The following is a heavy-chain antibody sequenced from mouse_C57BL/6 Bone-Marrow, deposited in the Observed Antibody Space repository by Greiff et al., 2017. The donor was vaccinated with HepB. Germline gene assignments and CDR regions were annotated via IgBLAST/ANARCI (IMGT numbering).Heavy chain of an antibody. V-gene: IGHV1-15*01. J-gene: IGHJ2*01. CDR1: GYTFTDYE. CDR3: TRYPYGNYFDY. CDR2: IDPETGGT. D-gene: IGHD1-1*02. Sequence: VKLVESGAELVRPGASVTLSCKASGYTFTDYEMHWVKQTPVHGLEWIGAIDPETGGTAYNQKFKGKAILTADKSSSTAYMELRSLTSEDSAVYYCTRYPYGNYFDYWGQGTTLTVSS.